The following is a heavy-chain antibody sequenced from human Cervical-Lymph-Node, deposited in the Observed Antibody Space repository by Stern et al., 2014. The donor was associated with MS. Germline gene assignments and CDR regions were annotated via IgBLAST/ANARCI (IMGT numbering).Heavy chain of an antibody. CDR2: IFPGGSDI. Sequence: EVQLVQSGPEVKRPGESLKISCQASGYTFTSYWIGWVRQMPGKGLEWIPIIFPGGSDIRYGPSFQAQVTIPADKSSSTAYLQWNNLKASDTAIYYCARQRYFDYWGQGTLVTVSS. V-gene: IGHV5-51*01. CDR1: GYTFTSYW. CDR3: ARQRYFDY. J-gene: IGHJ4*02.